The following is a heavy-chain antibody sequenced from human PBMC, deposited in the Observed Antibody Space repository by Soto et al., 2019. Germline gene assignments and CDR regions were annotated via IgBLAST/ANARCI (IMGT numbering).Heavy chain of an antibody. Sequence: SETLSLTCTVSGGSISSSSQYWDWIRQPPKKGLEWIGSIFYSGSTYYNPSLKSRVTISVDTSKNQFSLKLSSVTAADTAVYYCAGTYSKFGVNYYYYGVDVWGQGTTVTVSS. CDR2: IFYSGST. CDR3: AGTYSKFGVNYYYYGVDV. J-gene: IGHJ6*02. V-gene: IGHV4-39*01. CDR1: GGSISSSSQY. D-gene: IGHD4-4*01.